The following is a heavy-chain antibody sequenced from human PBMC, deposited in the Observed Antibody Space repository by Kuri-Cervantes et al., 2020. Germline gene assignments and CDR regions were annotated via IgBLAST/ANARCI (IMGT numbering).Heavy chain of an antibody. D-gene: IGHD4-17*01. CDR1: GFTFSDYY. CDR2: ISSSGSTI. Sequence: GESLKISCAASGFTFSDYYMSWIRQAPGKGLEWVSYISSSGSTIYYADSVKGRFTISRDNAKNSLYLQMNSLRAEDTAVYYCARDPAGYGDPTGYWGQGTLVTVSS. CDR3: ARDPAGYGDPTGY. J-gene: IGHJ4*02. V-gene: IGHV3-11*04.